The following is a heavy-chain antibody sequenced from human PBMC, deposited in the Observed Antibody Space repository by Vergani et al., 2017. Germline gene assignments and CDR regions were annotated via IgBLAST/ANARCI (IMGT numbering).Heavy chain of an antibody. CDR2: ISYDGSNK. V-gene: IGHV3-30*18. CDR1: GFTFSSYS. D-gene: IGHD3-10*01. CDR3: AKDSKMLITMVRGPIDY. J-gene: IGHJ4*02. Sequence: VQLVESGGGLVKPGGSLRLSCAASGFTFSSYSMNWVRQAPGKGLEWVAVISYDGSNKYYADSVKGRFTISRDNSKNTLYLQMNSLRAEDTAVYYCAKDSKMLITMVRGPIDYWGQGTLVTVSS.